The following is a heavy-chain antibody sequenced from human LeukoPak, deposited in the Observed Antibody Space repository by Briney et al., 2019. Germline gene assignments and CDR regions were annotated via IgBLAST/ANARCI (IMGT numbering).Heavy chain of an antibody. CDR1: GGSISSSSYY. CDR2: IYYSGST. D-gene: IGHD3-22*01. CDR3: ARRNPYPPYYYDSSGYYYGSYYFDY. V-gene: IGHV4-39*01. Sequence: TSETLSLTCTVSGGSISSSSYYWGWIRQPPGKGLEWIGSIYYSGSTYYNPSLKSRVTISVDTSKNQFSLKLSSVTAADTAVYYCARRNPYPPYYYDSSGYYYGSYYFDYWGQGTLVTVSS. J-gene: IGHJ4*02.